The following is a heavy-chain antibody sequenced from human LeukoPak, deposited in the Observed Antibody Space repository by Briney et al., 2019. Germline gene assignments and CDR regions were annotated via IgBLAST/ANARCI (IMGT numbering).Heavy chain of an antibody. V-gene: IGHV1-18*04. Sequence: ASVKVSCKASGYTFTSYGISWVRQAPGQGLEWMGWISAYNGNTNYAQKLQGRVTMTTDTSTSTAYMELRSLRSGDTAVYYCAREGYYYGSGSYQGDYWGQGALVTVSS. D-gene: IGHD3-10*01. CDR3: AREGYYYGSGSYQGDY. CDR1: GYTFTSYG. J-gene: IGHJ4*02. CDR2: ISAYNGNT.